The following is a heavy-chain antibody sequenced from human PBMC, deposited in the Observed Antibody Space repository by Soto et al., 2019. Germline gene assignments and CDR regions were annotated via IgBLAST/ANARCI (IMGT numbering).Heavy chain of an antibody. Sequence: SETLSLTCAVSGYSISSGYYWGWIRQPPGKGLEWIGSIYHSGSTYYNPSLKSRVTISVDTSKNQLSLKLSSVTAADTAVYYCARDGITGTTDYYGMDVWGQGTTVTVSS. V-gene: IGHV4-38-2*02. J-gene: IGHJ6*02. CDR2: IYHSGST. CDR1: GYSISSGYY. CDR3: ARDGITGTTDYYGMDV. D-gene: IGHD1-7*01.